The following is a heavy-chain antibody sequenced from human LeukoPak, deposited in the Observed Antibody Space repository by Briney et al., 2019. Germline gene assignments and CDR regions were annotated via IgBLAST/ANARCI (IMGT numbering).Heavy chain of an antibody. CDR1: GLTFNNYA. CDR2: ISKSGDHT. Sequence: GGSLRLSCAVSGLTFNNYAMSWVRQAPGKGLEWVSAISKSGDHTYYAASAKGRFTIYRDNSKNTQYLQMNSLRAEDTAVYYCARQRPIYFDYWGQGTLVTVSS. D-gene: IGHD1-1*01. V-gene: IGHV3-23*01. CDR3: ARQRPIYFDY. J-gene: IGHJ4*02.